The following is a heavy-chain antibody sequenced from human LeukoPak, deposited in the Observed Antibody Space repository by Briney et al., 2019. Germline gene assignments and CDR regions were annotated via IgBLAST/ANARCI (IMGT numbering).Heavy chain of an antibody. CDR1: GFTFSSYN. CDR2: ISSSTSYI. J-gene: IGHJ4*02. Sequence: GVSLRLSCAASGFTFSSYNMNWIRQAPGKGLEWVSSISSSTSYIYYADSVKGRFTISKDNAKNSLYLQMNSLRAEDTAVYYCARAGGSTVSHSDYWGQGTLVTVSS. D-gene: IGHD4-17*01. V-gene: IGHV3-21*01. CDR3: ARAGGSTVSHSDY.